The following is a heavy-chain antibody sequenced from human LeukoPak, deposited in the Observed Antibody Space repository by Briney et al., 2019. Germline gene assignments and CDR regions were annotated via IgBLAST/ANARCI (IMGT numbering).Heavy chain of an antibody. Sequence: SETLTLTCAVSGGSLSSSNWWSWVRQPPGKGLGGIGEIYHSGSTNYNPSLKSRVTISVDKSKNHFSLKLSSVTAADTAVYYCASIAARRRGVYYFDYWGQGTLVTVSS. CDR3: ASIAARRRGVYYFDY. CDR1: GGSLSSSNW. V-gene: IGHV4-4*02. CDR2: IYHSGST. D-gene: IGHD6-6*01. J-gene: IGHJ4*02.